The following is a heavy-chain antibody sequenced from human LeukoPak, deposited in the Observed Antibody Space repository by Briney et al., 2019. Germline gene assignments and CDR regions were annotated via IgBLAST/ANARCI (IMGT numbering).Heavy chain of an antibody. Sequence: PGGSLRLFCEAPGFSFRAAWMTWVRPAPGKGLEWVATIKNDGSDKYYVDSVKGRFTLSRDNAKNLVYLQMNSLRVEDTAVYYCVNLGYSDGGQGTLVTVSS. J-gene: IGHJ4*02. V-gene: IGHV3-7*01. CDR1: GFSFRAAW. D-gene: IGHD5-12*01. CDR2: IKNDGSDK. CDR3: VNLGYSD.